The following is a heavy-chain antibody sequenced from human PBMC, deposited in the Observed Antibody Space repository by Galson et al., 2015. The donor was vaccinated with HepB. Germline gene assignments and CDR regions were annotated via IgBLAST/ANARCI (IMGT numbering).Heavy chain of an antibody. Sequence: SLRLSCAASGFTFSSYWMSWVRQAPGKGLEWVANIKQDGSEKYYVDSVKGRFTISRDNAKNSLYLQMNSLRAEDTAVYCCARAYSSGWYAEYFQHWGQGTLVTVSS. J-gene: IGHJ1*01. CDR2: IKQDGSEK. V-gene: IGHV3-7*01. CDR1: GFTFSSYW. D-gene: IGHD6-19*01. CDR3: ARAYSSGWYAEYFQH.